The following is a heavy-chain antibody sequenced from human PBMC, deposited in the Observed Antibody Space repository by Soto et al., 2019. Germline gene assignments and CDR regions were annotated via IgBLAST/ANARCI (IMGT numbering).Heavy chain of an antibody. V-gene: IGHV4-34*01. J-gene: IGHJ6*02. Sequence: SETLSLTCAVYGGSFSGYYWSWIRQPPGKGLEWIGEINHSGSTNYNPSLKSRVTISVDTSKNQFSLKLSSVTAADTAVYYCARGDVATFYGMDVWGQGTTVTVSS. CDR3: ARGDVATFYGMDV. CDR2: INHSGST. CDR1: GGSFSGYY. D-gene: IGHD5-12*01.